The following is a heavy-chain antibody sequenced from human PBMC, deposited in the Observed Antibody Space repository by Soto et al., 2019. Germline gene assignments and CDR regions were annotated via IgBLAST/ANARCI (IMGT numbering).Heavy chain of an antibody. D-gene: IGHD6-6*01. J-gene: IGHJ4*02. Sequence: EVQLVESGGGLVKPGGSLRLSCAASGVSLTHAWLHWVRQAPGKGLEWVGRIKSKDYGGTADYAAPVKGRFIISRDDSQSTLYLQNNRLQSEDKAGYYCNTRVVRENFWGQGILVTVSS. CDR1: GVSLTHAW. CDR2: IKSKDYGGTA. V-gene: IGHV3-15*07. CDR3: NTRVVRENF.